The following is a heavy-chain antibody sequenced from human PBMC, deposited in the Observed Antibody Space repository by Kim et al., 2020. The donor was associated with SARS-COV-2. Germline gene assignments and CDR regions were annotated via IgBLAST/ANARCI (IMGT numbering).Heavy chain of an antibody. CDR3: ARVNEVGVGATGVDY. CDR1: GGSISSGGYY. D-gene: IGHD1-26*01. CDR2: IYYSGST. V-gene: IGHV4-31*03. Sequence: SETLSLTCTVSGGSISSGGYYWSWIRQHPGKGLEWIGYIYYSGSTYYNPSLKSRVTISVDTSKNQFSLKLSSVTAADTAVYYCARVNEVGVGATGVDYWGQGTLVTVSS. J-gene: IGHJ4*02.